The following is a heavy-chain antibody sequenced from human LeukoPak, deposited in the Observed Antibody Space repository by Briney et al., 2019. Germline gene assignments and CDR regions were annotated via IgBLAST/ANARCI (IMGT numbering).Heavy chain of an antibody. CDR3: AKVSSSGSRWFDP. CDR1: GFTFSSYA. CDR2: ISGSGGST. V-gene: IGHV3-23*01. D-gene: IGHD6-19*01. Sequence: GVSLRHSCAASGFTFSSYAMSWVRQAPGKGLEWVSAISGSGGSTYYADSVKGRFTISRDNSKNTLYLQMNSLRAEDTAVYYCAKVSSSGSRWFDPWGQGTLVTVSS. J-gene: IGHJ5*02.